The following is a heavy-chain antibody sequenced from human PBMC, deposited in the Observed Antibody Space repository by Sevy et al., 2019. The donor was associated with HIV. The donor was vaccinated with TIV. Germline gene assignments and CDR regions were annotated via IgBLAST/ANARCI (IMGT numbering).Heavy chain of an antibody. Sequence: SETLSLTCTVSGASISSSGYYWGWIRQPPGKGLEWIASINYSGITFYNPTLKGRVTISADTSKNQFSLRLSSVTAADSSIYFCVGPKLTYTNGWNYLDYWGQGTVVTVSS. CDR1: GASISSSGYY. V-gene: IGHV4-39*01. D-gene: IGHD6-25*01. J-gene: IGHJ4*02. CDR3: VGPKLTYTNGWNYLDY. CDR2: INYSGIT.